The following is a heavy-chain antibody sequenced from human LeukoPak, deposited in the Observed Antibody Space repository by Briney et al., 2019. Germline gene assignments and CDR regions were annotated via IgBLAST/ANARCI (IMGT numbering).Heavy chain of an antibody. Sequence: PGGSLRLSCAASGFTFSDYYMSWIRQAPGKGLEWVSYISSSSSHTNYADSVKGRFTISRDNAKNSLYLQMNSLRAEDTAVYYCARVGYGDYVADYWGQGTLVTVSS. D-gene: IGHD4-17*01. V-gene: IGHV3-11*06. CDR2: ISSSSSHT. CDR3: ARVGYGDYVADY. CDR1: GFTFSDYY. J-gene: IGHJ4*02.